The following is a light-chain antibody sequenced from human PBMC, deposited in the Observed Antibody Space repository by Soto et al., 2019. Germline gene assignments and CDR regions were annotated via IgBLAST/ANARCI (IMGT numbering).Light chain of an antibody. V-gene: IGLV2-11*01. CDR1: TGDVGAYNF. CDR2: DAS. CDR3: CSYAGSFTWV. Sequence: QSVVKQPREVYGCHGQSVTISCVGTTGDVGAYNFVSWYQLYPGKAPKLMIYDASKRPSGVPDRFSASKSGNTASLTISGLQAEDEADYYCCSYAGSFTWVFGGGTQLTVL. J-gene: IGLJ3*02.